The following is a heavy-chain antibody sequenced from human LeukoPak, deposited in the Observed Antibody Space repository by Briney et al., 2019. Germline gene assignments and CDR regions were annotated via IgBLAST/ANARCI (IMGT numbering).Heavy chain of an antibody. CDR3: ARDSHLCSSTSCPRGWFDP. V-gene: IGHV4-59*12. D-gene: IGHD2-2*01. CDR2: IYSNGAT. CDR1: GGSISGYY. J-gene: IGHJ5*02. Sequence: SETPSLTCTVSGGSISGYYWSCIRQAPGKGLEWIGYIYSNGATLYSPSLKSRVTISVDTSKNQFSLKLSSVTAADTAVYYCARDSHLCSSTSCPRGWFDPWGQGTLVTVSS.